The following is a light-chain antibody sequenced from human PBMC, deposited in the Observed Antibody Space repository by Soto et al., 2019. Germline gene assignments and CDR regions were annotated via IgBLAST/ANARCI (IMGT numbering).Light chain of an antibody. CDR3: QQYNSYSWT. Sequence: DIQMTQSPSTLSASVGNRGTITCRASQSISGWLAWYQQKPGKAPKLLIYKASSLESGVPSTFSGSGSGTEFTLTISSLQPDDFATYYCQQYNSYSWTFGQGTKVEI. J-gene: IGKJ1*01. CDR1: QSISGW. V-gene: IGKV1-5*03. CDR2: KAS.